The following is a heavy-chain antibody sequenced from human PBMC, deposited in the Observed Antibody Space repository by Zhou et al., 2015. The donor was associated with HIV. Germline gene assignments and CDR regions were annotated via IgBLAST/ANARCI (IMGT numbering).Heavy chain of an antibody. CDR3: ARGVSVNWFDP. CDR1: GFSFSSHP. V-gene: IGHV3-48*01. CDR2: ITRSSGTK. J-gene: IGHJ5*02. D-gene: IGHD2/OR15-2a*01. Sequence: EAQLVESGGGLVQPGGSVRLSCTASGFSFSSHPMNWVRQAPGKGLEWISYITRSSGTKYYADSVRGRFTISRDNAKNSLYLQMDSLTGEDTAIYFCARGVSVNWFDPWGPEPWSSSPQ.